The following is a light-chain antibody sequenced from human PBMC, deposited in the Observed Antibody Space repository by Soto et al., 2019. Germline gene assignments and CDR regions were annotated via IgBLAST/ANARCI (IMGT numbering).Light chain of an antibody. Sequence: QSVLTQPPSVSAAPGQKVTMSCSGSNSNIGNSYVSWYQQLPGTAPRLLIYEDNQRPSGIPDRFSGSKSGTSATLGITGLQSGDEADYYCGTWDSGRVWVFGGGTKVTVL. J-gene: IGLJ3*02. CDR3: GTWDSGRVWV. CDR2: EDN. CDR1: NSNIGNSY. V-gene: IGLV1-51*02.